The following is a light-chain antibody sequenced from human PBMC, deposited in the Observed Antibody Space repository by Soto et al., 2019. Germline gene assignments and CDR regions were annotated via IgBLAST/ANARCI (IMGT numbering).Light chain of an antibody. Sequence: ELVLTQSPVTLSLSPGKIATLSCCASQNVRGLLPRYQQKTGPDPRLLIYDAYNRAPGIPPRFRGRWSGTDFTLTICGLERGDAAVYYCRQRNKWPITFGQGTRLELK. CDR1: QNVRGL. CDR3: RQRNKWPIT. CDR2: DAY. V-gene: IGKV3-11*01. J-gene: IGKJ5*01.